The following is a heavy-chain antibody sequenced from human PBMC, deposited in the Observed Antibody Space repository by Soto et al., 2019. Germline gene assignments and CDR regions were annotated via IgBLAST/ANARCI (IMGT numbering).Heavy chain of an antibody. CDR2: ISYDGSNK. J-gene: IGHJ4*02. CDR1: GFTFSIYA. V-gene: IGHV3-30-3*01. D-gene: IGHD3-3*01. Sequence: GGSLRLSCAASGFTFSIYAMHWVRQAPGKGLEWVAVISYDGSNKYYADSVKGRFTISRDNSKNTLYLQMNSLRAEDTAVYYCAREVVSPYYDFWSGPLDYWGQGTLVTVSS. CDR3: AREVVSPYYDFWSGPLDY.